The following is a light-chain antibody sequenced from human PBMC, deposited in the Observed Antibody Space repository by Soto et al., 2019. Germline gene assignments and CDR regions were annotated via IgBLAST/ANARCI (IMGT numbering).Light chain of an antibody. CDR3: QQYKNWPRT. V-gene: IGKV3-15*01. J-gene: IGKJ1*01. Sequence: EVVMTQSPDSLSVSPGERATLSCRASQSVSSNLAWYQQKLGQAPRLLIYGASTRATGISARFSGSGPGTEFTLTISSLQSEDFAIYYCQQYKNWPRTFGQGTKVDIK. CDR1: QSVSSN. CDR2: GAS.